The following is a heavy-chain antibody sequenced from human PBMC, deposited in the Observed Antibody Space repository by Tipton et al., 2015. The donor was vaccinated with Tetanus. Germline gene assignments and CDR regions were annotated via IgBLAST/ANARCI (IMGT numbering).Heavy chain of an antibody. D-gene: IGHD3-22*01. CDR3: ARGGEILTYYYDSSGYYFDY. CDR1: GYTFTSCG. Sequence: QVQLVQSGAEVKKPGASVKVSCKASGYTFTSCGISWVRQAPGQVLEWMGWISAYNGNTNYAQKLQGRVTMTTDTSTSTVYMELRSLRSDDTAVYYCARGGEILTYYYDSSGYYFDYWGQGTLVTVSS. CDR2: ISAYNGNT. J-gene: IGHJ4*02. V-gene: IGHV1-18*01.